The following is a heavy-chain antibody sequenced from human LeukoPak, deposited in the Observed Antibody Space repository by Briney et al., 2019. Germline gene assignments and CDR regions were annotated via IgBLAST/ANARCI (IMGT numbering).Heavy chain of an antibody. V-gene: IGHV4-4*07. Sequence: SETLSLTCTVSGGSISSYYWSWIRQPAGKGLEWIGRIYPSGGTNYTPSLKSRVTVSVDTSKNQFSLKLTSVTAADTAVYYCARDQGENWSSHSLHWFDPWGQGTLVTVSS. CDR1: GGSISSYY. D-gene: IGHD1-1*01. J-gene: IGHJ5*02. CDR3: ARDQGENWSSHSLHWFDP. CDR2: IYPSGGT.